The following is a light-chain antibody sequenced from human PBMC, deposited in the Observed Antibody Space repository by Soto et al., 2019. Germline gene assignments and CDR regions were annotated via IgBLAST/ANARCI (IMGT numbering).Light chain of an antibody. CDR1: QTISSSY. CDR3: QQYGYSPWT. V-gene: IGKV3-20*01. Sequence: EIVLTQSPGTLSLSPGQRGTLSCRASQTISSSYLAWFQRRPGQAPRLLIYGASRRATGIPDRFSGSGSGTDLTLTISRREPEDFAVYYCQQYGYSPWTCGQGTKVEIK. J-gene: IGKJ1*01. CDR2: GAS.